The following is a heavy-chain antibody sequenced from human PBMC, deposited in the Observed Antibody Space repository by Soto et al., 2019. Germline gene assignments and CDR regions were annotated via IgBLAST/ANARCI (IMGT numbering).Heavy chain of an antibody. J-gene: IGHJ4*02. CDR3: ARDGGYCSGGSCYPHFDY. D-gene: IGHD2-15*01. V-gene: IGHV3-7*01. CDR1: GFTLSSHW. CDR2: IKQDGSEK. Sequence: EVQLVESGGGLVQPGGSLRLSCAASGFTLSSHWMSWVRPAPGKGLEWVANIKQDGSEKYYVDSVKGRFTISRDNAENSLYLQMISLRAEDTAVYYCARDGGYCSGGSCYPHFDYWGQGTLVTVSS.